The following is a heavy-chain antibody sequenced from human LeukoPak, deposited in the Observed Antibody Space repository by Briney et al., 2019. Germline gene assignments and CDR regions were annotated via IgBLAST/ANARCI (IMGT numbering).Heavy chain of an antibody. Sequence: PGGSLGLSCAASGFTFSSYAMSWVRQAPGKGLEWVSAISGSGGSTYYADSVKGRFTISRDNSKNTLYLQMNSLRAEDTAVYYCAKDAVECYTACYYYGMDVWGQGTTVTVSS. V-gene: IGHV3-23*01. CDR3: AKDAVECYTACYYYGMDV. D-gene: IGHD2-8*01. CDR1: GFTFSSYA. CDR2: ISGSGGST. J-gene: IGHJ6*02.